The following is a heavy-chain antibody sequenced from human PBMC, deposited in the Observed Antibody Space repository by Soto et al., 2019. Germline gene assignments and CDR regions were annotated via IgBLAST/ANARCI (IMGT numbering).Heavy chain of an antibody. D-gene: IGHD6-19*01. Sequence: PSETLSLTCSFSGGSISNYPKYWGWIRQPPGKGLEWVGCIYYSGSTNYNPSLKSRVTINPDTSKNQFSLQLNSVTPEDTSVYYCARVDSSGWWSPFDIWGQGTMVTVSS. CDR3: ARVDSSGWWSPFDI. CDR2: IYYSGST. J-gene: IGHJ3*02. V-gene: IGHV4-39*01. CDR1: GGSISNYPKY.